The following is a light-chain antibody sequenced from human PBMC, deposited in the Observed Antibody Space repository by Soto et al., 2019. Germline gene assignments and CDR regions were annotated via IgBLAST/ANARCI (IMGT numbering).Light chain of an antibody. J-gene: IGKJ1*01. CDR3: QQYNGFSGT. V-gene: IGKV1-5*01. Sequence: DIQMTQSPSTLSASVGDRVTITCRASQSISSYLVWYQQKPGKAPKLLIYDASSLESGVPSMFSGSGSGTEFTLTISRLQPDDFATYYCQQYNGFSGTFGQGTKVEIK. CDR2: DAS. CDR1: QSISSY.